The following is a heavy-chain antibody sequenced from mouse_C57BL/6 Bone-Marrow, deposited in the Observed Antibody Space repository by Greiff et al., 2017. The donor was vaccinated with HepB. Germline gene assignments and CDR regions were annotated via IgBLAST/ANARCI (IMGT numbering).Heavy chain of an antibody. CDR2: INPSSGYT. Sequence: VQLVESGAELAKPGASVKLSCKASGYTFTSYWMHWVKQRPGQGLEWIGYINPSSGYTKYNQKFKDKATLTADKSSSTAYMQLSSLTYEDSAVHYCARRTMVRAWFAYWGQGTLVTVSA. V-gene: IGHV1-7*01. CDR1: GYTFTSYW. D-gene: IGHD2-2*01. J-gene: IGHJ3*01. CDR3: ARRTMVRAWFAY.